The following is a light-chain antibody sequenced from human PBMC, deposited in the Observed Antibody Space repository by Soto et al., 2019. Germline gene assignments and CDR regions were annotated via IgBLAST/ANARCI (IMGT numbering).Light chain of an antibody. CDR3: QQYYSYPRT. CDR1: QGISSY. Sequence: AIRMTQSPSSFSASTGDRVTITCRASQGISSYLAWYQQKPGKAPKLLIYAASTLQSGVPSRFSGSVSGTDFTLTISCLQSEDIATYYCQQYYSYPRTFGQGTKLEIK. CDR2: AAS. V-gene: IGKV1-8*01. J-gene: IGKJ2*01.